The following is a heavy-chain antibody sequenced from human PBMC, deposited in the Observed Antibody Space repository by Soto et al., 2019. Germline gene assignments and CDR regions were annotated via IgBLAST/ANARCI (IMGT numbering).Heavy chain of an antibody. V-gene: IGHV4-31*03. Sequence: SETLSLTCTVSGGSISSGGYYWSWIRQHPGKGLEWIGYIYYSGSTYYNPSLKSRVTISVDTSKNQFSLKLSSVTAADTAVYYCARGVTLVRGVIHTPFFDYSAQGALVIVSS. D-gene: IGHD3-10*01. CDR3: ARGVTLVRGVIHTPFFDY. CDR1: GGSISSGGYY. J-gene: IGHJ4*02. CDR2: IYYSGST.